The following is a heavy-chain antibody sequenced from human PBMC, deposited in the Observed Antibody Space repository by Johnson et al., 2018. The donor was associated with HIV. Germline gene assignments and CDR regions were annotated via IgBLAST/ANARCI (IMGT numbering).Heavy chain of an antibody. D-gene: IGHD2/OR15-2a*01. CDR3: AKAFLEDPSDAFDI. V-gene: IGHV3-9*01. Sequence: EVHLVESGGGLVQPGRSLRLSCAASGFTFDDYAMHWVRQAPGKGLEWVSGISWNSGSIGYADSVKGRLTISRDNAKNSLYLQMNSLRAEDTALYYCAKAFLEDPSDAFDIWGQGTMVTVSS. CDR2: ISWNSGSI. J-gene: IGHJ3*02. CDR1: GFTFDDYA.